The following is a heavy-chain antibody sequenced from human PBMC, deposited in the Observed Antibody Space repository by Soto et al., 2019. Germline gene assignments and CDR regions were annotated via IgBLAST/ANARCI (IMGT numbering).Heavy chain of an antibody. D-gene: IGHD2-15*01. CDR1: GFTLRYYY. J-gene: IGHJ3*02. V-gene: IGHV3-11*05. Sequence: PGGSLRLSCVASGFTLRYYYMTWIRQTPGKGLEWVAHISGSSDDRDYADSVRGRFTISRDNSKNTLYLQMNSLRAEDTAVYYCAKDGSGGYCSGGSCYMRAFDIWGQGTMVTVSS. CDR2: ISGSSDDR. CDR3: AKDGSGGYCSGGSCYMRAFDI.